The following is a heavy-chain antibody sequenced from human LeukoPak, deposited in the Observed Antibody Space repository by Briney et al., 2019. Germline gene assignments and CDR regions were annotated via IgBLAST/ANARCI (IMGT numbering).Heavy chain of an antibody. D-gene: IGHD4-17*01. Sequence: PGGSLRLSCAASRFTFSNYALSWVRQAPGKGLEWVSAISGSGGSAYYADSVKGRFTISRDNSKNTLYLQMNSLRAGDTAVYYCAKASLTTVTTEDFDYWGQGTLVTVSS. CDR2: ISGSGGSA. CDR3: AKASLTTVTTEDFDY. CDR1: RFTFSNYA. J-gene: IGHJ4*02. V-gene: IGHV3-23*01.